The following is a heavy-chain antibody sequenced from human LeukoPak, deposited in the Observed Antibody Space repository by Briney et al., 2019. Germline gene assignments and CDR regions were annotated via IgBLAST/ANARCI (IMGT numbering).Heavy chain of an antibody. V-gene: IGHV4-34*01. J-gene: IGHJ5*02. CDR2: INHSGST. Sequence: PSETLSLTCAVYGVSFSGYYWSWLRQPPGKGLEWIGEINHSGSTNYNPSLKSRVTISVDTSKNQFSLKLSSVTAADTAVYYCARRRRVVVPAAINWFDPWGQGTLVTVSS. CDR1: GVSFSGYY. CDR3: ARRRRVVVPAAINWFDP. D-gene: IGHD2-2*01.